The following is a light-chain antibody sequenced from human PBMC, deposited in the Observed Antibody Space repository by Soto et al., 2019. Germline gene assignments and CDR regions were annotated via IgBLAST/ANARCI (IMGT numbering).Light chain of an antibody. J-gene: IGKJ1*01. CDR3: QQYNNYWT. Sequence: DIQMTQSPSTLSASVGDRVTITCRASQSINSRLAGYQQKPGKAPKLLIYKASSLESGVPSRFSGSGSGTEFTLTISSLQPDEFATYYCQQYNNYWTFGQGTKVEIK. V-gene: IGKV1-5*03. CDR1: QSINSR. CDR2: KAS.